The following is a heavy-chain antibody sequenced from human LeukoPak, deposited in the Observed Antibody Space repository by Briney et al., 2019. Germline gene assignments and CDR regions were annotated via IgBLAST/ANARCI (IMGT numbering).Heavy chain of an antibody. CDR2: IKEEGREK. V-gene: IGHV3-7*03. J-gene: IGHJ6*02. D-gene: IGHD1-20*01. CDR1: GLTFRNYW. Sequence: PGGSLRLSCTASGLTFRNYWMSGVRQAPGKGLEWVGNIKEEGREKDYVHSVKGRFTISRENAKNSLYLQMNSLRAEDTGVYYCARLNWKPPYYYYGMDVWGQGTTVTVSS. CDR3: ARLNWKPPYYYYGMDV.